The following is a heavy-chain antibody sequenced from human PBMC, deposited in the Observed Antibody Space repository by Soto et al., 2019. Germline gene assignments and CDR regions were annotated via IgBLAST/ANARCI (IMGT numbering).Heavy chain of an antibody. CDR2: INADGSET. D-gene: IGHD2-21*01. CDR3: ARDGEGF. Sequence: EVQLVESGGGLVQPGGSLRLSCAASGLTFSSNWMHWVRRVPGRGLVWVSRINADGSETNYEDSVEGRFTISRDNPKNTLYLQMNSLRAEDTAVYYCARDGEGFWGQGTLVTVSS. J-gene: IGHJ4*02. CDR1: GLTFSSNW. V-gene: IGHV3-74*01.